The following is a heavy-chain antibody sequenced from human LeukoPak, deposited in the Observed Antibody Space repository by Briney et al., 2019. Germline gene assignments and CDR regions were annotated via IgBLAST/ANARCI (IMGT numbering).Heavy chain of an antibody. J-gene: IGHJ4*02. CDR2: TYVGGDT. D-gene: IGHD5-18*01. CDR3: ARTARVFDY. V-gene: IGHV4-4*09. Sequence: SETLSLTCTVSDDSITSVYWSWIGQPPGKGLEVIGYTYVGGDTNYNPSLKSRVTMSLDTSKHQVSLKMTSVTAADTAVYYCARTARVFDYWGPGILVTVSS. CDR1: DDSITSVY.